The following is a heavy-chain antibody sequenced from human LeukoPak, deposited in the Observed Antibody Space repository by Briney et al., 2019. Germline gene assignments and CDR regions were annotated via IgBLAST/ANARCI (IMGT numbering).Heavy chain of an antibody. D-gene: IGHD1-26*01. Sequence: PGGSLRLSCAASGFTVSSNYMSWVRQAPGKGLEWVSVIYSGGSTYYADSVKGRFTISRDNSKNTLYLQMNSLRAEDTAVYYCAREDHSGSYYWGAVDYWGQGTLVTVSS. CDR1: GFTVSSNY. CDR3: AREDHSGSYYWGAVDY. V-gene: IGHV3-53*01. J-gene: IGHJ4*02. CDR2: IYSGGST.